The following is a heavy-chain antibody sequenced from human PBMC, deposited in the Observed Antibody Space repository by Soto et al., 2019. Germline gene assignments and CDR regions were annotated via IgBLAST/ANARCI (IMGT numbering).Heavy chain of an antibody. D-gene: IGHD1-26*01. V-gene: IGHV4-39*01. J-gene: IGHJ4*02. CDR1: GGSISSSSYY. CDR2: IYYSGST. CDR3: ASFRGGATTGLGEYYFDY. Sequence: SETLSLTCTVSGGSISSSSYYWGWIRQPPGKGLEWIGSIYYSGSTYYNPSLKSRVTISVDTSKNQFSLKLSSVTAADTAVYYCASFRGGATTGLGEYYFDYWGQGTLVTVS.